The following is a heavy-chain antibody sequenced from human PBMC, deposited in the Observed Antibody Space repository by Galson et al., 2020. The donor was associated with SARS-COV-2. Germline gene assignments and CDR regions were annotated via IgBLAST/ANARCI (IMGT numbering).Heavy chain of an antibody. Sequence: SETLSLTCAVSGTSISSGSYSWNWIRQPPGKGLEWIGYISHSGGTYYNPSLKSRVTISGDRSKNQFSLRLSSVTAADTAVYYCARLHYGGYAPEAFDSWGPGTRVTVAS. CDR2: ISHSGGT. J-gene: IGHJ3*02. CDR1: GTSISSGSYS. V-gene: IGHV4-30-2*01. CDR3: ARLHYGGYAPEAFDS. D-gene: IGHD4-17*01.